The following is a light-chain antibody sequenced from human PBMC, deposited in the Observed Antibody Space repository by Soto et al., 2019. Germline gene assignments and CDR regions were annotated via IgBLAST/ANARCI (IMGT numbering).Light chain of an antibody. CDR1: SSNIGAGYD. CDR2: GNS. V-gene: IGLV1-40*01. J-gene: IGLJ1*01. Sequence: QSVLTQPPSVSGAPGQRVTISCTGSSSNIGAGYDVHWYQQLPGTAPKLLIYGNSNRPSGVPDRFSGSKSGTSASLAITGLQAEDEAEYYCQSYDSSLSGWGVFGTGTKVTVL. CDR3: QSYDSSLSGWGV.